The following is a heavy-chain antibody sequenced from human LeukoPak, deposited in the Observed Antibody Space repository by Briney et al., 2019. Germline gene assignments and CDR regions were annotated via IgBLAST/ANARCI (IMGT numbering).Heavy chain of an antibody. J-gene: IGHJ3*02. Sequence: GGSLRLSCAASGFTVSSNYMSWVRQAPGKGLEWVSVIYSGGSTYYADSVEGRFTISRDNSKNTVYLQMNSLRVEDTAMYYCARVDAAAFDIWGQGTMVTVSS. D-gene: IGHD3/OR15-3a*01. CDR3: ARVDAAAFDI. CDR1: GFTVSSNY. CDR2: IYSGGST. V-gene: IGHV3-53*01.